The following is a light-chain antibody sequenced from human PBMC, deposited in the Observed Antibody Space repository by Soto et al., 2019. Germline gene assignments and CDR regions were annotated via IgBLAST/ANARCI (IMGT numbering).Light chain of an antibody. CDR1: QSISSY. CDR2: VAS. Sequence: DIQLTQSPSSLSASVGDRVTITCRASQSISSYLNWYQQKPGKAPNLLIYVASSLQSGVPSRFSGSVSGTDFTLTISSLQPEDFATYYCQQSYSSPHTFGQGTKLEIK. V-gene: IGKV1-39*01. J-gene: IGKJ2*01. CDR3: QQSYSSPHT.